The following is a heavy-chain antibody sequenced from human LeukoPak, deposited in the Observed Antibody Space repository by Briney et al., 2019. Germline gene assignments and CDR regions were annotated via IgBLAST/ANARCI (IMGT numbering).Heavy chain of an antibody. CDR2: INPNSGGS. CDR3: ARRGDNEGYDY. CDR1: GYTFTDYY. J-gene: IGHJ4*02. D-gene: IGHD1-1*01. V-gene: IGHV1-2*02. Sequence: ASVKVPCKASGYTFTDYYIHWVRQAPGQGLEWMGWINPNSGGSNNAQKFQGRVTMTRDTSISTAYMELSSLRSGDTAVFYCARRGDNEGYDYWGQGTLVTVSS.